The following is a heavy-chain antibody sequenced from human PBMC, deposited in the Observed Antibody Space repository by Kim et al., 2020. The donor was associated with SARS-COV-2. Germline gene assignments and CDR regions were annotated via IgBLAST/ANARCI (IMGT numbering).Heavy chain of an antibody. Sequence: SETLSLTCTVSGGSISSGSYYWSWIRQPAGKGLEWIGRIYTSGSTNYNPSLKSRVTISVDTSKNQFSLKLSSVTAADTAVYYCARVPGYSYGPFDYWGQGTLVTVSS. D-gene: IGHD5-18*01. CDR3: ARVPGYSYGPFDY. V-gene: IGHV4-61*02. CDR1: GGSISSGSYY. CDR2: IYTSGST. J-gene: IGHJ4*02.